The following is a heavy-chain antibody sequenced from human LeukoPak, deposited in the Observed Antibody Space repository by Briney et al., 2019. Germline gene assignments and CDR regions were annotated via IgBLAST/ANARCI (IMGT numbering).Heavy chain of an antibody. D-gene: IGHD3-22*01. V-gene: IGHV5-51*01. CDR2: IYPGDFDT. J-gene: IGHJ4*02. CDR3: VCPSGSQEFDY. CDR1: GYNFTSYW. Sequence: KVSCKASGYNFTSYWIGWVRQMPGKGLEWMGIIYPGDFDTRYSPSFQGQVAISVDKSISYLQWSSLKASDTAIYYCVCPSGSQEFDYWGQGTLVTVSS.